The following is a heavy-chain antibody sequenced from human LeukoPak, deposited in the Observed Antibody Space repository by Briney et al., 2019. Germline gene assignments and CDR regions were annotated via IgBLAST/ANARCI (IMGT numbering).Heavy chain of an antibody. CDR1: GFTFSSYA. V-gene: IGHV3-23*01. J-gene: IGHJ4*02. D-gene: IGHD6-13*01. CDR2: ISGSGGNT. Sequence: GGSLSLSCAASGFTFSSYAMSWVRHAAGKGLGWVSAISGSGGNTYYADSVKGRFTISRDNSKNSLYLQMNSLRAEDTAVYYCAGGSSSWYGYFDYWGQGTLVTVSS. CDR3: AGGSSSWYGYFDY.